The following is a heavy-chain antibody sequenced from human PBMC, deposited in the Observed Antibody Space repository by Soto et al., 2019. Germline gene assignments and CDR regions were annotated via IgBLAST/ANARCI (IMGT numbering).Heavy chain of an antibody. V-gene: IGHV1-18*01. D-gene: IGHD3-9*01. Sequence: GASVKVSCKASGYTFTSYGISWVRQAPGQGLEWMGWISAYNGNTNYAQKLQGRVTMTTDTSTSTAYMELRSLRSDDTAVYYCAREPGSFDWLLYSPLEYWGQGTLVTVSS. CDR1: GYTFTSYG. J-gene: IGHJ4*02. CDR3: AREPGSFDWLLYSPLEY. CDR2: ISAYNGNT.